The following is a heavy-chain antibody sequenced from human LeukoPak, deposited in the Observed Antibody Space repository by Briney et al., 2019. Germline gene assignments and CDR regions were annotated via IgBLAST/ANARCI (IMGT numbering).Heavy chain of an antibody. Sequence: GGSLRLSCAASGFTFSSYSMNWVRQAPGKGPEWVSAISGSGGSTYYADSVKGRFTISRDNSKNTLYLQMNSLRAEDTAVYYCAKNRYYGSGSYIIWGQGTLVTVSS. CDR2: ISGSGGST. CDR1: GFTFSSYS. D-gene: IGHD3-10*01. CDR3: AKNRYYGSGSYII. J-gene: IGHJ4*02. V-gene: IGHV3-23*01.